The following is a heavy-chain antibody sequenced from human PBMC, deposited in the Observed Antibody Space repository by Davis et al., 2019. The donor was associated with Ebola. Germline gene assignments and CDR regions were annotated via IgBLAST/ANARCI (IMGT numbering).Heavy chain of an antibody. D-gene: IGHD4-17*01. Sequence: GESLKISCAASGFNFRSYGMHWVRQASGKGLEWVGRIRSKANSYATAYAASVKGRFTISRDDSKNTAYLQMNSLKTEDTAVYYCTNAPQYGDYDYWGQGTLVTVSS. CDR1: GFNFRSYG. V-gene: IGHV3-73*01. CDR2: IRSKANSYAT. J-gene: IGHJ4*02. CDR3: TNAPQYGDYDY.